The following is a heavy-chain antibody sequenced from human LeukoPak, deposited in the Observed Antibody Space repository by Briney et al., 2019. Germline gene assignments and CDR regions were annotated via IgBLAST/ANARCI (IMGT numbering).Heavy chain of an antibody. CDR1: GGSISSYY. Sequence: SETLSLTCTVSGGSISSYYWSWIRQPPGKGLVWIGYIYYSGSTNYNPSLKSRVTISVDTSKNQFSLKLSSVTAADTAVYYCARVAGDKTNVDYWGQGTLVTVSS. CDR3: ARVAGDKTNVDY. J-gene: IGHJ4*02. V-gene: IGHV4-59*01. CDR2: IYYSGST. D-gene: IGHD6-19*01.